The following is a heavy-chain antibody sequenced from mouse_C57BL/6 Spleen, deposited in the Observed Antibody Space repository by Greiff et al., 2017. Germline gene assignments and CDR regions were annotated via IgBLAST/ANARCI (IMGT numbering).Heavy chain of an antibody. CDR1: GFTFSDYG. V-gene: IGHV5-17*01. J-gene: IGHJ3*01. CDR3: ARVEEGWFAY. Sequence: EVMLVESGGGLVKPGGSLKLSCAASGFTFSDYGMHWVRQAPEKGLEWVAYISSGSSTIYYADTVKGRFTITRDNAKNTLFMQLTSLRSEDTAMYYCARVEEGWFAYWGPATLVTVSA. CDR2: ISSGSSTI.